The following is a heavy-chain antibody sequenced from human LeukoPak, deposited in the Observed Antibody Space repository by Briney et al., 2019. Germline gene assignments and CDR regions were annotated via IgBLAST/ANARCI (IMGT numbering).Heavy chain of an antibody. Sequence: PGGSLRLSCAASGFTFSSYSMNWVRQAPGKGLEWVSSISSSSSYINYADSVKGRFTISRDNSKNTLYLQMNSLRAEDTAVYYCAKDMYSSSWYSYWGQGTLVTVSS. J-gene: IGHJ4*02. CDR1: GFTFSSYS. V-gene: IGHV3-21*04. CDR3: AKDMYSSSWYSY. CDR2: ISSSSSYI. D-gene: IGHD6-13*01.